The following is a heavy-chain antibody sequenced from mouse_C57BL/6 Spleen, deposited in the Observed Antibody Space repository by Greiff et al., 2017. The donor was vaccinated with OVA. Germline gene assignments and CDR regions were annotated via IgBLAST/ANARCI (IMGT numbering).Heavy chain of an antibody. D-gene: IGHD1-1*01. CDR2: IYPRDGST. V-gene: IGHV1-78*01. CDR3: ARSGYAVITTVVTTDYYAMDY. J-gene: IGHJ4*01. Sequence: QVQLQQSDAELVKPGASVKISCKVSGYTFTDHTIHWMKQRPEQGLEWIGYIYPRDGSTKYNEKFKGKATLTADKSSSTAYMQLNSLTSEDSAVYFCARSGYAVITTVVTTDYYAMDYWGQGTSVTGSS. CDR1: GYTFTDHT.